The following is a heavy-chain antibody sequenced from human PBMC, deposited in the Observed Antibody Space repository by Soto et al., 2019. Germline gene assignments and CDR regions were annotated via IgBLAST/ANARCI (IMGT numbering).Heavy chain of an antibody. CDR1: GVSFRSGNYF. Sequence: KTSETLSLTCNGCGVSFRSGNYFWSRIRQPPGKGLEWIGYIYYSGSTYYNPSLKSRVTISVDTSKNQFSLKLSSVTAADTAVYYCARDLEMATPVGTENAFDIWGQGTMVTVSS. J-gene: IGHJ3*02. CDR2: IYYSGST. CDR3: ARDLEMATPVGTENAFDI. V-gene: IGHV4-30-4*01. D-gene: IGHD5-12*01.